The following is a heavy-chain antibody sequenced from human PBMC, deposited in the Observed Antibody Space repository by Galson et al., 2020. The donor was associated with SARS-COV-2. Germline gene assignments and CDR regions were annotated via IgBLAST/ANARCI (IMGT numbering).Heavy chain of an antibody. D-gene: IGHD2-15*01. V-gene: IGHV3-30-3*01. CDR3: ARDDPILLGAFDI. CDR2: ISYDGSNK. J-gene: IGHJ3*02. CDR1: GFTFSSYA. Sequence: GESLKISCAASGFTFSSYAMHWVRQAPGKGLEWVVVISYDGSNKYYADSVKGRFTISRDNSKNTLYLQMNSLRAEDTAVYYCARDDPILLGAFDIWGQGTMVTVSS.